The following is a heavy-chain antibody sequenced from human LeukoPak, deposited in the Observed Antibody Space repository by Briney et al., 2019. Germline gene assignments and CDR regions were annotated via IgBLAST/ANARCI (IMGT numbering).Heavy chain of an antibody. V-gene: IGHV3-33*01. Sequence: PPGGSLRLSCAASGLSLSSFGMHWVRQAPGKGLEWVAGIGYDGSHESEAESVKGRFTISRDNSRNTVYLQMNSLRVDDTAVYYCARGSRELDYWGQGTLVIVSS. CDR1: GLSLSSFG. CDR2: IGYDGSHE. J-gene: IGHJ4*02. D-gene: IGHD5-24*01. CDR3: ARGSRELDY.